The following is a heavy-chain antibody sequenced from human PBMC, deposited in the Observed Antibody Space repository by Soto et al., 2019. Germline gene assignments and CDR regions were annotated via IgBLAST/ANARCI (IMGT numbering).Heavy chain of an antibody. J-gene: IGHJ4*02. Sequence: GGSLRLSYAASGFTFSNYAMSWVRQAPGEGLEWVASIDSSSSSTHYAESMKGRFTISRDNAKKSLYLQMNSLRDEDTAVYYCARARPSPYYDSSGYFDYWGQGTLVTVSS. CDR3: ARARPSPYYDSSGYFDY. D-gene: IGHD3-22*01. V-gene: IGHV3-21*01. CDR1: GFTFSNYA. CDR2: IDSSSSST.